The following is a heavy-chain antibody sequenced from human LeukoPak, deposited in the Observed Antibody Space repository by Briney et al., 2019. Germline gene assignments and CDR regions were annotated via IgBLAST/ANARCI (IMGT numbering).Heavy chain of an antibody. D-gene: IGHD3-10*01. CDR1: GYTFTDYF. Sequence: ASVKVSCEASGYTFTDYFMHWVRQAPGQGLEWMGWINPNSGGTKYAQNFQGRVTMTSDTSISTAYMELSRLRSDDTAVYYCARTTLQTLGAWGQGTLVTVSS. J-gene: IGHJ5*02. CDR3: ARTTLQTLGA. V-gene: IGHV1-2*02. CDR2: INPNSGGT.